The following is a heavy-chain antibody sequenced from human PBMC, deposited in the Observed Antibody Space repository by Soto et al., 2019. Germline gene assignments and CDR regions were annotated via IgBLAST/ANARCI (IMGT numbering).Heavy chain of an antibody. D-gene: IGHD2-2*01. Sequence: GASVKVSFKASGYMFSSYGITWVRQAPGQGLEWMGWINAYNGDTKYAQSVQGRVSLTIDTSTSTAYMELGSLRSDDTAVYYCARDHRKNVVVVPAAYYYYYMDVWGSGTTVTVSS. CDR3: ARDHRKNVVVVPAAYYYYYMDV. CDR2: INAYNGDT. CDR1: GYMFSSYG. J-gene: IGHJ6*03. V-gene: IGHV1-18*01.